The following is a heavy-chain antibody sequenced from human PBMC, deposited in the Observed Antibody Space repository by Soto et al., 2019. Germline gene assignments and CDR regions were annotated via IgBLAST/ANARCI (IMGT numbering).Heavy chain of an antibody. J-gene: IGHJ6*03. CDR2: ISSSGSTI. Sequence: GGSLRLSCAASGFTFSDYYMSWIRQAPGKGLEWVSYISSSGSTIYYADSVKGRFTISRDNAKNSLYLQMNSLRAEDTAVYYCARGLYSGGLREYYYYMDVWGKGTTVTVSS. CDR1: GFTFSDYY. CDR3: ARGLYSGGLREYYYYMDV. D-gene: IGHD3-10*01. V-gene: IGHV3-11*01.